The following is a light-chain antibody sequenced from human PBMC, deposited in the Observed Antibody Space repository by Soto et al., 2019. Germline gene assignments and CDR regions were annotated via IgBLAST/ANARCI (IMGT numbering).Light chain of an antibody. Sequence: QSVLTQPPSASGTPGQRVTISCSGSSSNVGVNFVYWYQHLPGTAPKLLIYRNDQRPSGVPDRFSGSKSGTSSSLAISGLRYEDEADYYCAAWDGSLRGRVFGTGTKVTVL. CDR1: SSNVGVNF. CDR2: RND. V-gene: IGLV1-47*01. J-gene: IGLJ1*01. CDR3: AAWDGSLRGRV.